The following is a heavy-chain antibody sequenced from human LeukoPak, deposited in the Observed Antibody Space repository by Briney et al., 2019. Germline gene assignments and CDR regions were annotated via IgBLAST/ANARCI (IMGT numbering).Heavy chain of an antibody. CDR2: ISSSGSTI. V-gene: IGHV3-48*03. Sequence: SGGSLRLSCAASGFTFSSYEMNWVRQAPGKGLEWVSYISSSGSTIYYADSVKGRFTISRDNAKNSLYLQMNSLRAEDTAVYYCARAFLMAGSPFDYWGQGTLVTVSS. D-gene: IGHD6-19*01. J-gene: IGHJ4*02. CDR3: ARAFLMAGSPFDY. CDR1: GFTFSSYE.